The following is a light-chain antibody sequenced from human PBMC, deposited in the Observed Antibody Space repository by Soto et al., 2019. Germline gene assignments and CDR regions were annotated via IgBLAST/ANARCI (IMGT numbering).Light chain of an antibody. CDR2: DAS. CDR3: QQYNNWPRT. Sequence: EIVLTQSPATLSWSAGERATLSCRASQYISRNLAWYQQKAGQAPRLLIYDASNRATGIPARFSGSGYGTEFNLTISSLQSEDFAVYYCQQYNNWPRTFGQGTKVDIK. CDR1: QYISRN. J-gene: IGKJ1*01. V-gene: IGKV3D-15*01.